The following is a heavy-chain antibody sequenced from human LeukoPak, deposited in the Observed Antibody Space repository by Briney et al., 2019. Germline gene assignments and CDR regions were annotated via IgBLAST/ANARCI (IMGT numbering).Heavy chain of an antibody. Sequence: GGSLRLSCAASGFTFSSYGMHWVRQARAKGLAWVAFIRYDGSNKYYADSVKGRFTISRDNSKNTLYLQMNSLSAEDTAVYYCAKEIGVAVGYYMDVWGKGTTVTVSS. CDR3: AKEIGVAVGYYMDV. CDR2: IRYDGSNK. V-gene: IGHV3-30*02. D-gene: IGHD2-2*01. J-gene: IGHJ6*03. CDR1: GFTFSSYG.